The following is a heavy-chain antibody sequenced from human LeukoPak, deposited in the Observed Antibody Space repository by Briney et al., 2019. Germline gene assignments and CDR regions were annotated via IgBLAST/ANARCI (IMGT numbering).Heavy chain of an antibody. V-gene: IGHV3-23*01. CDR3: AKDWGNKFASGSSYLDS. Sequence: ISGSGDSTSYADSVKGRFTISRDNSKNTLYLQMNGLRPEDTAVYFCAKDWGNKFASGSSYLDSWGQGTLVTVSS. J-gene: IGHJ4*02. D-gene: IGHD3-10*01. CDR2: ISGSGDST.